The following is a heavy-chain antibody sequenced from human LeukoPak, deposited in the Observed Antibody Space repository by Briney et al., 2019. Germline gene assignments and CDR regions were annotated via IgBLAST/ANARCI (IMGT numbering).Heavy chain of an antibody. CDR3: ARGKFGASAFLDY. CDR1: GFVFGDYT. Sequence: GGSLRLSCAASGFVFGDYTMKWVRQAPGKGLEWLSSISGSTNYIYYGDSVKGRFTISRDNAKKSLYLQMNNLRAEDTAVYYCARGKFGASAFLDYWGQGTLVTASS. V-gene: IGHV3-21*01. D-gene: IGHD3-3*01. J-gene: IGHJ4*02. CDR2: ISGSTNYI.